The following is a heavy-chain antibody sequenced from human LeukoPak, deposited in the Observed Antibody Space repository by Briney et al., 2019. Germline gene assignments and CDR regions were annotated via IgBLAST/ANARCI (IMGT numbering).Heavy chain of an antibody. V-gene: IGHV4-34*01. CDR2: SIHSGTT. D-gene: IGHD3-16*02. Sequence: SETLSLTCAVYGGSFNGYYWSWIRQLPGKGLEWIGESIHSGTTNYNPSLKSRVTISVDTSKNQFSLTLTSVTAADTALYYCAGGYRSADRRFDSWGQGALVTGSS. CDR1: GGSFNGYY. J-gene: IGHJ4*02. CDR3: AGGYRSADRRFDS.